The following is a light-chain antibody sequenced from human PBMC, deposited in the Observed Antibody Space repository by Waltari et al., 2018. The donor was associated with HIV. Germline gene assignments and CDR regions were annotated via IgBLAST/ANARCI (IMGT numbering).Light chain of an antibody. V-gene: IGLV2-14*01. J-gene: IGLJ3*02. CDR3: SSYTSSSTWV. Sequence: QSALTQPASVSGSPGQSITISCTGTSSDVGGYNYVSWYQQHPGKAPKLMIYDVSNRPSGVSNRFSGSKSGNTAFLTISGLRAEDEADYYCSSYTSSSTWVFGGGTKLTVL. CDR2: DVS. CDR1: SSDVGGYNY.